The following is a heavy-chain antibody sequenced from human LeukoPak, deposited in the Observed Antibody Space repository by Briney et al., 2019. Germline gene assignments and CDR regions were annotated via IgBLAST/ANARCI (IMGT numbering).Heavy chain of an antibody. CDR1: GFTFSSYA. J-gene: IGHJ5*02. D-gene: IGHD3-16*01. Sequence: GGSLRLSCAASGFTFSSYAMSWGRQAPGKGLEWVSPIIVSGVVTYYADSVKGRFTISRDNSKNTLYLQMNSLSAEDTAVYSCAKGFHPPVGYAYVWGSYPFDPWGQGTLVTVSS. CDR3: AKGFHPPVGYAYVWGSYPFDP. V-gene: IGHV3-23*01. CDR2: IIVSGVVT.